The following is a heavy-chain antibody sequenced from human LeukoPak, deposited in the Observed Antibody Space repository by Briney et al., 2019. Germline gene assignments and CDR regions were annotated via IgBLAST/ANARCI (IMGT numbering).Heavy chain of an antibody. CDR2: IKQDGSGK. CDR3: ARDQWLARTGVDS. J-gene: IGHJ4*02. D-gene: IGHD6-19*01. CDR1: GFTFRSYW. V-gene: IGHV3-7*04. Sequence: GGSLRLSCAASGFTFRSYWMSWVRQAPGKGLEGVANIKQDGSGKYYVDSVKGRFTISRDNAKNSLYLQMNSLRAEDTAVYYCARDQWLARTGVDSWGQGTLVTVSS.